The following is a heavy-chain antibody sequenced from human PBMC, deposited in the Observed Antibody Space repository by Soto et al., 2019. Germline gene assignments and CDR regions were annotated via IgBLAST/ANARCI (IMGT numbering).Heavy chain of an antibody. J-gene: IGHJ6*02. Sequence: PGGSLRLSCAASGFTFSSYAMSWVRQAPGKGLEWVSAISGSGGSTYYADSVKGRFTISRDNSKNTLYLQMNSLRAEDTAVYYCAREYITIFGVVIYSYGMDVWGQGTTVTVSS. CDR1: GFTFSSYA. V-gene: IGHV3-23*01. CDR3: AREYITIFGVVIYSYGMDV. D-gene: IGHD3-3*01. CDR2: ISGSGGST.